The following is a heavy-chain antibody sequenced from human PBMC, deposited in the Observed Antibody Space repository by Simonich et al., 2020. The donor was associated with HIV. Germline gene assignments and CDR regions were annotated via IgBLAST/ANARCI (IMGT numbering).Heavy chain of an antibody. CDR2: ITNDGSNK. D-gene: IGHD3-16*01. V-gene: IGHV3-30*07. Sequence: QVQLVESGGGVVQPGRSLRLSCAASGFTFSSYAMHWVRQAPGQGLEWVAVITNDGSNKYYADSVKGRFTISRDNSKNTLYLQMNSLRAEDTALYYCASGGSISSVWADDYWGQGTLVTVSS. J-gene: IGHJ4*02. CDR3: ASGGSISSVWADDY. CDR1: GFTFSSYA.